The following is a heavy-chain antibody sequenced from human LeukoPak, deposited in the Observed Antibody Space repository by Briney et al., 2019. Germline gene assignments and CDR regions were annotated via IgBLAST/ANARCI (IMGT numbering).Heavy chain of an antibody. CDR3: ARGLSGPYYYYYMDV. Sequence: PAASVKVSCKTSGYVFTDYYIHWVRQAPGQGLQWMGWTNPKTGASNYAQKFQGRVTMTRDTSISTAYMELSRLRSDDTAVYYCARGLSGPYYYYYMDVWGKGTTVTVSS. D-gene: IGHD2-15*01. V-gene: IGHV1-2*02. J-gene: IGHJ6*03. CDR2: TNPKTGAS. CDR1: GYVFTDYY.